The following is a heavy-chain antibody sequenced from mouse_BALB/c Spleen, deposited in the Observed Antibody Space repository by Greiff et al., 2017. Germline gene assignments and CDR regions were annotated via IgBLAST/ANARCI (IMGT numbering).Heavy chain of an antibody. CDR3: ARITGDWYFDV. CDR1: GYTFTDYV. J-gene: IGHJ1*01. D-gene: IGHD4-1*01. Sequence: QVHVKQSGPELVKPGASVKMSCKASGYTFTDYVISWVKQRTGQGLEWIGEIYPGSGSTYYNEKFKGKATLTADKSSNTAYMQLSSLTSEDSAVYFCARITGDWYFDVWGAGTTVTVSS. CDR2: IYPGSGST. V-gene: IGHV1-77*01.